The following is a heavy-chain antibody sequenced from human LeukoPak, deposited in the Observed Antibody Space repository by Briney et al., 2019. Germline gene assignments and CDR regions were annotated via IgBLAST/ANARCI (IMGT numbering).Heavy chain of an antibody. D-gene: IGHD3-10*01. CDR2: FDPEDGET. CDR1: GYTLTELS. Sequence: ASVKVSCKVSGYTLTELSMHWVRQAPGKGLEWMGGFDPEDGETIYAQKFQGRVTMTEDTSTDTAYMELSSLRSEDTAVYYCATFPSSITMVRGVECFQHWGQGTLVTVSS. J-gene: IGHJ1*01. V-gene: IGHV1-24*01. CDR3: ATFPSSITMVRGVECFQH.